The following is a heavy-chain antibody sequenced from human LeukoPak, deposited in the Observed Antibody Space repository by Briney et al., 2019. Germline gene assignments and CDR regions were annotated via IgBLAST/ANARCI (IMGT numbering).Heavy chain of an antibody. Sequence: KPSETLSLTCAVYGGSFSGYYWSWIRQPPGKGLEWIGEINHSGSTNYNPSLKSRLTISVDTSKNQFSLKLRSVTAADTAVYGCASNGYCSSTSCYSNWFDPWGQGTLVTVSS. CDR3: ASNGYCSSTSCYSNWFDP. J-gene: IGHJ5*02. D-gene: IGHD2-2*01. V-gene: IGHV4-34*01. CDR1: GGSFSGYY. CDR2: INHSGST.